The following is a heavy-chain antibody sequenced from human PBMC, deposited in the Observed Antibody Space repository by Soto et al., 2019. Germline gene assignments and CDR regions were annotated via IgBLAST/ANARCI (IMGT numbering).Heavy chain of an antibody. V-gene: IGHV3-23*01. J-gene: IGHJ4*02. Sequence: PGGSLRLSCAASGFTFSSYAMAWVRQAPGKGLEWVSSIGHSGYSINYGDSVKGRFTISRDNSKNMLFLEMNGLRAEDTAVYYCARSDDKDILTGCYNWGQGALVTVSS. CDR1: GFTFSSYA. CDR2: IGHSGYSI. D-gene: IGHD3-9*01. CDR3: ARSDDKDILTGCYN.